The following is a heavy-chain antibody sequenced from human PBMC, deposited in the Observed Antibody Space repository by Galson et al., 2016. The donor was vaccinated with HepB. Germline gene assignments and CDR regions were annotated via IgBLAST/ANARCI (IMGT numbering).Heavy chain of an antibody. D-gene: IGHD2-15*01. CDR2: IWNDGKDK. Sequence: SLRLSCAASGFTFSNYGIHWVRQAPGKGLEWVAVIWNDGKDKQYADSVKGRFTISRDNSRDTLFLLMNSLRAEDTAVYYCAKRAHATGDYCGMDVWAKGPRSPSP. CDR1: GFTFSNYG. J-gene: IGHJ6*02. CDR3: AKRAHATGDYCGMDV. V-gene: IGHV3-33*06.